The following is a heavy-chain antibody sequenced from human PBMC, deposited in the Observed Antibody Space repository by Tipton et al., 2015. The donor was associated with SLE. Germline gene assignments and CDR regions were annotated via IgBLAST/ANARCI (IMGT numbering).Heavy chain of an antibody. CDR3: ARGGDYDILTVRDAFDV. J-gene: IGHJ3*01. CDR2: INHSGST. D-gene: IGHD3-9*01. CDR1: GGSFSGYY. Sequence: TLSLTCAVYGGSFSGYYWSWIRQPPGKGLEWIGEINHSGSTNYNPSLKSRVTISVDTSKNQFSLKLSSVTAADTAVYYCARGGDYDILTVRDAFDVWGQGTMVTVSS. V-gene: IGHV4-34*01.